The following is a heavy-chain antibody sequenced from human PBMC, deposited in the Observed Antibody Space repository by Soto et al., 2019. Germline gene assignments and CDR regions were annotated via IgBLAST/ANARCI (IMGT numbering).Heavy chain of an antibody. D-gene: IGHD2-2*02. V-gene: IGHV4-59*01. CDR3: ARAIELGYCSSTSCYSWFDP. CDR1: GGSISSYY. CDR2: IYYSGST. J-gene: IGHJ5*02. Sequence: SETLSLTCTVSGGSISSYYWSWIRQPPGKGLEWIGYIYYSGSTNYNPSLKSRVTISVDTSKNQFSLKLSSVTAADTAVYYCARAIELGYCSSTSCYSWFDPWGRGTLVTVSS.